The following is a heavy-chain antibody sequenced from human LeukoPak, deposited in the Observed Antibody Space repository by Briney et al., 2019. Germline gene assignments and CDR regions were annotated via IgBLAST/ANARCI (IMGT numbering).Heavy chain of an antibody. D-gene: IGHD4-17*01. Sequence: ASVTVSCMASGYTFTGYYMHWVRQVPGQGLEWMGWINPNSGDTNYAQKFQGRVTMTRGTSISTAYMELSRLRSDDTAVYYCRTDRYGDYGYYIDYWGQGTLVTVSS. J-gene: IGHJ4*02. CDR2: INPNSGDT. CDR1: GYTFTGYY. CDR3: RTDRYGDYGYYIDY. V-gene: IGHV1-2*02.